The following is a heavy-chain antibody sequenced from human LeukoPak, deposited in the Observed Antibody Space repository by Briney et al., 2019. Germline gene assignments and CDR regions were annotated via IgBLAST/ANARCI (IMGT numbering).Heavy chain of an antibody. V-gene: IGHV1-69*05. CDR2: IITIFGTA. Sequence: SVKVSCKASGGTFSSYAISWVRQAPGQGLEWMGGIITIFGTANYAQKFQGRVTITTDESTSTAYMELSSLRSEDTAVYYCARIDSSYDWYFDLWGRGTLVTVSP. D-gene: IGHD6-6*01. CDR3: ARIDSSYDWYFDL. CDR1: GGTFSSYA. J-gene: IGHJ2*01.